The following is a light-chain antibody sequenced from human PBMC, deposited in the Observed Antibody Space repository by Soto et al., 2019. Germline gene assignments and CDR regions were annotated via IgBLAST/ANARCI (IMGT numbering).Light chain of an antibody. J-gene: IGLJ3*02. CDR3: AACDDTLSGDWV. CDR1: SSNVGSIY. CDR2: RDN. Sequence: QSVLSQPPSASGNPGQRVTISCSGSSSNVGSIYVYWYQQLPGKAPKLLIYRDNQRPSGVPDRCSASKSGTSAYLAISGLRSEDEAVYYCAACDDTLSGDWVFGGGTKLTLL. V-gene: IGLV1-47*01.